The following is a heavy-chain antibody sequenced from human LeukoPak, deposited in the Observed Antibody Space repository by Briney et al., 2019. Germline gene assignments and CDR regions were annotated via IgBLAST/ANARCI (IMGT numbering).Heavy chain of an antibody. D-gene: IGHD3-9*01. V-gene: IGHV3-30*18. CDR3: AKSDSYYVILTGFYNYYGMDV. CDR2: ISYDGSNK. Sequence: PGGSLRLSCAASGFTFSSYGMHWVRQAPGKGLEWVAVISYDGSNKYYADSVKGRFTISRDNSKNTLYLQMNSLRAEDTAVYYCAKSDSYYVILTGFYNYYGMDVWGQGTTVTVSS. J-gene: IGHJ6*02. CDR1: GFTFSSYG.